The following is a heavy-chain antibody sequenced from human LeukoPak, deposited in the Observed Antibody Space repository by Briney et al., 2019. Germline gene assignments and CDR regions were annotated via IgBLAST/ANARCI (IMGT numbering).Heavy chain of an antibody. CDR3: ARSYYYGSGTYRPFDR. CDR1: CVSVSVGSYC. CDR2: IYYSGST. Sequence: PAETLSLTCTLACVSVSVGSYCWSWIRQPPWKGLELIVDIYYSGSTNYNPSLKRRVPLSIDTSKNQFSLKLTSVTAADTAVFYCARSYYYGSGTYRPFDRWGQGILVTVSS. V-gene: IGHV4-61*01. J-gene: IGHJ4*02. D-gene: IGHD3-10*01.